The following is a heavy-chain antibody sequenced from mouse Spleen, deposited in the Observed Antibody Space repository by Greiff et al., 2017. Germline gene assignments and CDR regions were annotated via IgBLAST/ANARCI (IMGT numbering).Heavy chain of an antibody. D-gene: IGHD1-1*01. V-gene: IGHV1-81*01. CDR3: ARRDYGSRYWYFDV. CDR2: IYPRSGNT. Sequence: VQLQQSGAELARPGASVKLSCKASGYTFTSYGISWVKQRTGQGLEWIGEIYPRSGNTYYNEKFKGKATLTADKSSSTAYMELRSLTSEDSAVYFCARRDYGSRYWYFDVWGAGTTVTVSS. J-gene: IGHJ1*01. CDR1: GYTFTSYG.